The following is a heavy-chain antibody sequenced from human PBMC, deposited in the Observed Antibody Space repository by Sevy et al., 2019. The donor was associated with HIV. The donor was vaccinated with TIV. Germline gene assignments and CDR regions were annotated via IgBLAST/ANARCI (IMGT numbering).Heavy chain of an antibody. CDR2: IIPILGTV. D-gene: IGHD6-19*01. Sequence: ASVKVSCKASGGTFSSYGISWVRQAPGQALEWMGGIIPILGTVNYAQKFQGRVTITADESKKTAYMELSSLRSEDTAVYYCARGGGNGWYYFDYWGQETLVTVSS. CDR3: ARGGGNGWYYFDY. J-gene: IGHJ4*02. V-gene: IGHV1-69*13. CDR1: GGTFSSYG.